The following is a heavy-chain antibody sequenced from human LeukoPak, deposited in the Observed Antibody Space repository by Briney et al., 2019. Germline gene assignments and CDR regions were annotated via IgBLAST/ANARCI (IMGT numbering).Heavy chain of an antibody. J-gene: IGHJ5*02. Sequence: WGSLRLSCSASGFSFSRYAMHWVRQAPGKGLEYVSSISGSGDGTYYADAVKGRFTISRDNPKNTLFLQMNSLTVEDTAVYYCVKDRGLVGSGWSNWFDPWGQGTLATVSS. V-gene: IGHV3-64D*06. D-gene: IGHD6-19*01. CDR3: VKDRGLVGSGWSNWFDP. CDR2: ISGSGDGT. CDR1: GFSFSRYA.